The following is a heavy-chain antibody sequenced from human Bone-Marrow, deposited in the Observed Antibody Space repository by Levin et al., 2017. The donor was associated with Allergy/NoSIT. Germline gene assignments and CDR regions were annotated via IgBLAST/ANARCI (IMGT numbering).Heavy chain of an antibody. D-gene: IGHD4-17*01. CDR3: ARPLYGDSNWYFDL. Sequence: LSLTCAASGFTFSSYSMNWVRQAPGKGLEWVSYISSSSSTIYYADSVKGRFTISRDNAKNSLYLQMNSLRAEDTAVYYCARPLYGDSNWYFDLWGRGTLVTVSS. CDR1: GFTFSSYS. V-gene: IGHV3-48*04. J-gene: IGHJ2*01. CDR2: ISSSSSTI.